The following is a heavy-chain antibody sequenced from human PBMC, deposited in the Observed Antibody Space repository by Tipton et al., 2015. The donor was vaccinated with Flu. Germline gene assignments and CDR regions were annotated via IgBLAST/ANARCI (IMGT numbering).Heavy chain of an antibody. CDR3: AGRGGFAPATAGGPPTPTPPPKGRAPISATPPKTPSPRRGRSGPAADTAVYFCAGRGLLAGLVY. J-gene: IGHJ1*01. CDR1: GGSFNSYY. V-gene: IGHV4-59*08. D-gene: IGHD6-13*01. Sequence: TLSLTCTVSGGSFNSYYWIWIRQPPGGGLEWIGSVTDRGSANYNPSLKSRVAISADTSKNQFSLKLTSVTAADTAVYFCAGRGGFAPATAGGPPTPTPPPKGRAPISATPPKTPSPRRGRSGPAADTAVYFCAGRGLLAGLVYWGQGT. CDR2: VTDRGSA.